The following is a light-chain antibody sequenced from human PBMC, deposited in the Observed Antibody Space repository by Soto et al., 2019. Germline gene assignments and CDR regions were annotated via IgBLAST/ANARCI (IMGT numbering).Light chain of an antibody. CDR2: DAS. Sequence: EMVLTQSPATLSLSPGERATLSCRASQSVSSYLAWYQQKPGQAPRLLIYDASNRATGIPARFSGSGSRTDFTLTTSSIEPEDFAVYYCQQRSNWQLTFGGRTKVEI. CDR1: QSVSSY. V-gene: IGKV3-11*01. J-gene: IGKJ4*01. CDR3: QQRSNWQLT.